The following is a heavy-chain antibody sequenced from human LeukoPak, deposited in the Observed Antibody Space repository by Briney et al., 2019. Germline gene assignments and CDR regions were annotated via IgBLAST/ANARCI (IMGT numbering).Heavy chain of an antibody. Sequence: GGSLRLSCAASGFTFSNAWMSWVRQAPGKGLEWVSAISGSGGNTYYADSVKGRFTISRDNSKNTLYLQMNSLRAEDTAVYYCAKGWYFDLWGRGTLVTVSS. CDR3: AKGWYFDL. CDR1: GFTFSNAW. CDR2: ISGSGGNT. V-gene: IGHV3-23*01. J-gene: IGHJ2*01.